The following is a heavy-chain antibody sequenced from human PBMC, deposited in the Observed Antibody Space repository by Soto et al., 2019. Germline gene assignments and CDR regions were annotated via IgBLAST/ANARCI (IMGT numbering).Heavy chain of an antibody. V-gene: IGHV3-23*01. CDR3: AKGLYEFAHSSSWYDTAYDY. CDR2: ISGSGGST. D-gene: IGHD6-13*01. Sequence: EVQLLESGGGLVQPGGSLRLSCAASGFTFSSYAMSWVRQAPGKGLEWVSAISGSGGSTYYADSVKGRFTISRDNSKNTLYLQMNSLRAEDTAVYYCAKGLYEFAHSSSWYDTAYDYWGQGTLVTVSS. CDR1: GFTFSSYA. J-gene: IGHJ4*02.